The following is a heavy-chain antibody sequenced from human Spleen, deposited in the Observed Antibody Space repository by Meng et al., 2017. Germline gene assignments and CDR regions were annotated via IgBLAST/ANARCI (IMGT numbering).Heavy chain of an antibody. D-gene: IGHD3-22*01. CDR1: GGSFSDYY. CDR3: ARGHYYDSSGYYYVRSAFDI. CDR2: INHSGST. J-gene: IGHJ3*02. Sequence: QGQLQQWGAGLLKPSETLSLTCVVSGGSFSDYYWSWIRQPPGKGLEWIGEINHSGSTNYNPSLESRATISVDTSQNNLSLKLSSVTAADTAVYYCARGHYYDSSGYYYVRSAFDIWGQGTMVTVSS. V-gene: IGHV4-34*01.